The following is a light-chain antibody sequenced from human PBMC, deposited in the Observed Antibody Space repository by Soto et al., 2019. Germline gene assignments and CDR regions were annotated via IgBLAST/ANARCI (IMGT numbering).Light chain of an antibody. V-gene: IGKV3D-15*01. CDR2: YIS. CDR1: QSAGNF. Sequence: DIVMTQSPATLSVSPGETASLSCRASQSAGNFLAWYQQKPVQAPRLLIYYISTRATGIPARFSGSGSGTEFTLTINSLQSEDSAVYYCQQHNQWPITFGQGTRLEFK. CDR3: QQHNQWPIT. J-gene: IGKJ5*01.